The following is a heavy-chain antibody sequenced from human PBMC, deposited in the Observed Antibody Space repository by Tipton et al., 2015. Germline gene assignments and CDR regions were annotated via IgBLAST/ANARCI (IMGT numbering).Heavy chain of an antibody. CDR3: ARGGGDDYIWGSSRFDS. V-gene: IGHV4-30-4*08. D-gene: IGHD3-16*02. CDR1: GGSISSYY. CDR2: ISYNGST. Sequence: TLFLTCTVSGGSISSYYWSWVRQPPGKGLEWIGHISYNGSTCCNPSLKSRLTTSIDTSKNQFSLNLTAVTAADTAMYYCARGGGDDYIWGSSRFDSWGQGILVTVSS. J-gene: IGHJ5*01.